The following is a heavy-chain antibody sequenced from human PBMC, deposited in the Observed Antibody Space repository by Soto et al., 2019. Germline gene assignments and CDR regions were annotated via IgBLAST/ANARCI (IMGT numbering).Heavy chain of an antibody. CDR2: ISPYNGNT. J-gene: IGHJ5*02. Sequence: QIQLVQSAAEVKKPGASVKVSCKTSGYTFVSYGISWVRQAPGQGLEWMGWISPYNGNTNFAQRFRSRVTLTTDTSTHIVYMDLGSLKSDDTAVYYCARDQNFFDSSGYYDHWGQGTLITVSS. D-gene: IGHD3-22*01. CDR3: ARDQNFFDSSGYYDH. CDR1: GYTFVSYG. V-gene: IGHV1-18*04.